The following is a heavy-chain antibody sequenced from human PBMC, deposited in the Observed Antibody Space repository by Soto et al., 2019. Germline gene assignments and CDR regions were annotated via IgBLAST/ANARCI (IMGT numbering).Heavy chain of an antibody. CDR3: ARGGGNWYSVDY. D-gene: IGHD6-13*01. CDR1: GYTFTSYD. V-gene: IGHV1-8*01. Sequence: ASVKVSCKASGYTFTSYDINWVRQATGQGLEWMGWMNPNSGNTGYAQKFQGRVTMTRNTSISTAYMDLSSLRSEDTAVYYCARGGGNWYSVDYWGQGTLVTVSS. CDR2: MNPNSGNT. J-gene: IGHJ4*02.